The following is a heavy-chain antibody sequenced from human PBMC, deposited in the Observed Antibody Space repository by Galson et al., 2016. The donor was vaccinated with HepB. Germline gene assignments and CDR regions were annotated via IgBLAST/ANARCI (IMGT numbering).Heavy chain of an antibody. CDR3: ASGPGYYSASGRPWDYNPMDV. D-gene: IGHD3-10*01. V-gene: IGHV3-53*01. CDR1: GFSVSTNY. J-gene: IGHJ6*02. CDR2: IYTAGNT. Sequence: SLRLSCAVSGFSVSTNYMSWVRQAPGKGLEWVSIIYTAGNTYYTDSVKGRLTISRDNAQNTLYLQMTSLNGEDTSVNYCASGPGYYSASGRPWDYNPMDVWGQGTTVIVSS.